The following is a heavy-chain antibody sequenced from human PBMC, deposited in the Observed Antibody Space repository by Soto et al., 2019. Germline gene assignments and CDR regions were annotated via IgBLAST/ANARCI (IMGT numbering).Heavy chain of an antibody. D-gene: IGHD6-6*01. CDR3: AREVGQLAPRAYYYYGMDV. V-gene: IGHV1-69*13. Sequence: ASVKVSCKASGGTFSSYAISWVRQAPGQGLEWMGGIIPIFGTANYAQKFQGRVTITADESTSTAYMELSSLRSEDTAVYCCAREVGQLAPRAYYYYGMDVWGQGTTVTVS. J-gene: IGHJ6*02. CDR2: IIPIFGTA. CDR1: GGTFSSYA.